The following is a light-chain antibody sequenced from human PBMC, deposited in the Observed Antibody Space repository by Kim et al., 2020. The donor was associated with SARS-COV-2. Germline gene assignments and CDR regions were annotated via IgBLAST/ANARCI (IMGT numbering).Light chain of an antibody. CDR1: QSVSSSY. V-gene: IGKV3-20*01. Sequence: FAPGERATRSCRASQSVSSSYLAWYQQKPGQAPRLLIYGASSRATGIPDRFSGSGSGTDFTLTISRLEPEDFVVYYCQQYGSSSYTFGQGTKLEI. J-gene: IGKJ2*01. CDR3: QQYGSSSYT. CDR2: GAS.